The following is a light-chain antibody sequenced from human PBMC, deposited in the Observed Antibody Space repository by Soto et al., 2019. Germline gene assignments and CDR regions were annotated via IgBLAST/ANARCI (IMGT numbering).Light chain of an antibody. CDR1: SSDVGSYNL. Sequence: QSVLTQPASVSGSPGQSITISCTGTSSDVGSYNLVSWYQQYPGKAPKLMIYEENKRPSGVSNRFSASKSGITASLTISGLQAEDEAEYFCCSYAGSSTPYVFGTGTKVTVL. V-gene: IGLV2-23*01. J-gene: IGLJ1*01. CDR3: CSYAGSSTPYV. CDR2: EEN.